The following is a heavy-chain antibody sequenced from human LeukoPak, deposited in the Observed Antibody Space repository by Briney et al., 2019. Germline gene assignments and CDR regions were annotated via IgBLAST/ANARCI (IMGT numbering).Heavy chain of an antibody. Sequence: GASVKVSCKASVYTFTSYDINWVRRATGQGLEWMGWMNPNSGNTGYAHKFQGRVTMTRNTSISTAYMELSSLRSEDTAVYYCARGLGVVAATGVDYWGQGTLVTVSS. V-gene: IGHV1-8*01. CDR3: ARGLGVVAATGVDY. CDR1: VYTFTSYD. CDR2: MNPNSGNT. J-gene: IGHJ4*02. D-gene: IGHD2-15*01.